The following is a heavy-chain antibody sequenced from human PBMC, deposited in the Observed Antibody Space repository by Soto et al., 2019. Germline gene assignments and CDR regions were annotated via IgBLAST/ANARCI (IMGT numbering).Heavy chain of an antibody. Sequence: PSQSLSLTXTLEAGSMSIHYWSWIRQPPVKGREWIGYMYYIGCTCYIPSRTGRGTMSVDTCRSQLSLILTAVTDPDTAGYCCARGYSPALGAPCARENWYGRLGQRNLVTVSS. CDR3: ARGYSPALGAPCARENWYGR. D-gene: IGHD1-26*01. J-gene: IGHJ5*02. CDR1: AGSMSIHY. V-gene: IGHV4-59*11. CDR2: MYYIGCT.